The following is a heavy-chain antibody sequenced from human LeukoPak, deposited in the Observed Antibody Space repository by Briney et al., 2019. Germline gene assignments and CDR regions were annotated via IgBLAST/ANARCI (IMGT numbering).Heavy chain of an antibody. CDR3: ARIRLLVDSSGGAFDY. D-gene: IGHD6-19*01. CDR2: INHSGST. J-gene: IGHJ4*02. V-gene: IGHV4-34*01. CDR1: GGSFSGYY. Sequence: SETLSLTCAVYGGSFSGYYWSWLRQPPGKGLEWIGEINHSGSTNYNPSLKSRVTISVDTSKNQFSLKLSSVTAADTAVYYCARIRLLVDSSGGAFDYWGQGTLVTVSS.